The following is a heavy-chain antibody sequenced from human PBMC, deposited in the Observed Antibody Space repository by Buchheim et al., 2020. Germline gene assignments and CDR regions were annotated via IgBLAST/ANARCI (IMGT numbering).Heavy chain of an antibody. CDR1: GGTFNSYA. CDR2: IKPIFGTA. Sequence: QVQLVQSGAEVKKPGSSVKVSCKASGGTFNSYAISWVRQAPGQGLEWMGGIKPIFGTANYAQKFQGRVTITAGESTNTAYMELTSLRSEDTAVYYCARGYSYDYNPPDYYYYYMDVWGKGTT. D-gene: IGHD5-18*01. J-gene: IGHJ6*03. V-gene: IGHV1-69*01. CDR3: ARGYSYDYNPPDYYYYYMDV.